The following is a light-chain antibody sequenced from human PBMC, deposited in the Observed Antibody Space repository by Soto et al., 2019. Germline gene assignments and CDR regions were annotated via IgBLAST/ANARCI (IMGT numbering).Light chain of an antibody. Sequence: IQLTQSPSSLSASVGDRVTITCRASQAITIYLAWYQQKPGAAPKLLIYAVSTLDSGVPSRFSGSGSGTDFALTISSLQPDDFATYFCQQHDSYPSTFGRGTKV. V-gene: IGKV1-9*01. CDR1: QAITIY. CDR3: QQHDSYPST. CDR2: AVS. J-gene: IGKJ1*01.